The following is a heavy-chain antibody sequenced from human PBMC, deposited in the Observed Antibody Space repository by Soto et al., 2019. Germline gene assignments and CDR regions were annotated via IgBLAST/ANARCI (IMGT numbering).Heavy chain of an antibody. CDR2: IIPIFGKS. V-gene: IGHV1-69*01. CDR1: GGTFSTYG. J-gene: IGHJ5*02. Sequence: QVQLVQSGAEVKKPGSSVKVACKASGGTFSTYGISWVRQAPGQGLEWMGGIIPIFGKSSYAQKFQDRVTTTADESTSTACIDVSSMRSEDTAVYYCARDREVGASMEVYWFDPWGQGTLVTVSS. D-gene: IGHD1-26*01. CDR3: ARDREVGASMEVYWFDP.